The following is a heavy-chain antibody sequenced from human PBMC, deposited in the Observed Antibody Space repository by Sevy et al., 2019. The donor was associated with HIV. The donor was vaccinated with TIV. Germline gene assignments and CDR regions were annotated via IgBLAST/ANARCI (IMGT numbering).Heavy chain of an antibody. V-gene: IGHV3-49*03. Sequence: GGSLRLSCTASGFTFGDYAMSRFRQAPGKGLEWVGFIRSKAYGGTTEYAASVKGRFTISRDDSKSIAYLQMNSLKTEDTAVYYCTRAPLIGYDSSGYYTSFDYWGQGTLVTVSS. CDR1: GFTFGDYA. D-gene: IGHD3-22*01. J-gene: IGHJ4*02. CDR3: TRAPLIGYDSSGYYTSFDY. CDR2: IRSKAYGGTT.